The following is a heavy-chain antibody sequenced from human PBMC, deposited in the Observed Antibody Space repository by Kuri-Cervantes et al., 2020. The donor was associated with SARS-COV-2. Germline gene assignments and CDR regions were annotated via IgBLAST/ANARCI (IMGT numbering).Heavy chain of an antibody. V-gene: IGHV4-59*01. CDR2: IYYSGST. D-gene: IGHD2-15*01. CDR3: ARARYCSGGSCYWDY. J-gene: IGHJ4*02. Sequence: SETLSLTCTVSGGSISSYYWSWIRQPPGKGLEWIGYIYYSGSTNYNPSLKSRVTISVDTSKNQFSLKLSSVTAADTAAYYCARARYCSGGSCYWDYWGQGTLVTVSS. CDR1: GGSISSYY.